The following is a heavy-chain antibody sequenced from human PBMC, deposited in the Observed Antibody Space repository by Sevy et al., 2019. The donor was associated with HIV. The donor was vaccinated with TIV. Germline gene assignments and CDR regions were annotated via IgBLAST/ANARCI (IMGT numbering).Heavy chain of an antibody. J-gene: IGHJ6*02. CDR2: MNPNSGNT. CDR1: GYTFTSYD. D-gene: IGHD3-3*01. Sequence: AAVKVSCKASGYTFTSYDINWVRQATGQGLEWMGWMNPNSGNTGYPQKFQGRVTMTRNTSISTAYMELSSLRSEDTAVYFCPRAGILRFLEWLHHYYYGMDVWGQGTLVTVSS. V-gene: IGHV1-8*01. CDR3: PRAGILRFLEWLHHYYYGMDV.